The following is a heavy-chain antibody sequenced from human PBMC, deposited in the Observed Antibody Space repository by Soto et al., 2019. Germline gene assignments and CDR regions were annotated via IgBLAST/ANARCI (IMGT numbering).Heavy chain of an antibody. V-gene: IGHV4-59*01. D-gene: IGHD3-3*01. J-gene: IGHJ6*02. CDR3: ARDKKGWSGYFVGMDV. CDR1: GGSISSYY. CDR2: IYYSGST. Sequence: SETLSLTCTVSGGSISSYYWSWIRQPPGKGLEWIGYIYYSGSTNYNPSLKSRVTISVDTSKNQFSLKLSSVTAADTAVYYCARDKKGWSGYFVGMDVWGQGTTVTVSS.